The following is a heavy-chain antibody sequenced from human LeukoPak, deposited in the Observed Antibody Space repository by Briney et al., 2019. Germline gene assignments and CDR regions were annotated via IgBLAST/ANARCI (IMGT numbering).Heavy chain of an antibody. J-gene: IGHJ4*02. CDR1: GYTFTSYY. CDR2: INPNSGGT. Sequence: ASVKVSCKASGYTFTSYYMHWVRQAPGQGLEWMGWINPNSGGTNYAQKFQGRVTMTRDTSISTAYMELSRLRSDDTAVYYCARVSYYDSSGYPLLDYWGQGTLVTVSS. D-gene: IGHD3-22*01. CDR3: ARVSYYDSSGYPLLDY. V-gene: IGHV1-2*02.